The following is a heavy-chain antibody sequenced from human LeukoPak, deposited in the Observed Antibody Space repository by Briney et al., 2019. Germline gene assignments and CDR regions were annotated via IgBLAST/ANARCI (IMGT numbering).Heavy chain of an antibody. V-gene: IGHV1-24*01. CDR1: GYTLTELS. CDR3: ATGLLRYFDWFRRGPSDAFDI. J-gene: IGHJ3*02. D-gene: IGHD3-9*01. CDR2: FDPEDGET. Sequence: ASVKVSCKVSGYTLTELSMHWVRQAPGKGLEWMGGFDPEDGETIYAQKFQGRVTMTEDTSTDTAYMELSSLRSEDTAVYCCATGLLRYFDWFRRGPSDAFDIWGQGTMVTVSS.